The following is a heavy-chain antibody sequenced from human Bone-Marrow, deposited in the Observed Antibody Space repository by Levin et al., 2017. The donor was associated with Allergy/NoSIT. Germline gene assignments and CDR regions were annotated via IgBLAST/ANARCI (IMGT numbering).Heavy chain of an antibody. D-gene: IGHD5-24*01. J-gene: IGHJ4*02. Sequence: GESLKISCVASGFTFTRHWMSWVRQAPGRGLEWVANIKEDGSDKKYVDSVRGRFTISRDNAKNSLYLEMNRLRVDDTATYYCARVDGYGDTYGYWGQGILVTVSS. CDR3: ARVDGYGDTYGY. V-gene: IGHV3-7*01. CDR2: IKEDGSDK. CDR1: GFTFTRHW.